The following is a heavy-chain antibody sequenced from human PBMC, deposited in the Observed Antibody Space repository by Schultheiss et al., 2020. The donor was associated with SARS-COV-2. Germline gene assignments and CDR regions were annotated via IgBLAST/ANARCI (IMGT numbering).Heavy chain of an antibody. V-gene: IGHV4-59*12. CDR2: IYSSGRT. J-gene: IGHJ4*02. Sequence: SETLSLTCTVAGGSINGYYWSWIRQRPGKGLEWIGYIYSSGRTYYNPSLKSLVTISVDTSKNQFSLKLSSVTAADTAVYYCASAPHSSSLAYWGQGTLVTVSS. D-gene: IGHD6-13*01. CDR3: ASAPHSSSLAY. CDR1: GGSINGYY.